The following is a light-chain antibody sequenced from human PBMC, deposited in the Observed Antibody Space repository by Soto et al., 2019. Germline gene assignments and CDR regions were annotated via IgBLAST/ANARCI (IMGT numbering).Light chain of an antibody. V-gene: IGKV3D-7*01. J-gene: IGKJ4*01. Sequence: EIVMTQSPVTLSLSPGDRATLSCRASQSLSNTYISWYQQKPGQAPRLLIYGASTRATGIPARFSGSGSGTDFTLTISSLQPEDFALYYCHQDFDLPPTFGGGTKVEIK. CDR3: HQDFDLPPT. CDR1: QSLSNTY. CDR2: GAS.